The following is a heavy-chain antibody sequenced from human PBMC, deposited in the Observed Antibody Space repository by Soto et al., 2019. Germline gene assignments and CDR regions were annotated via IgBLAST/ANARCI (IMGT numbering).Heavy chain of an antibody. Sequence: LTCTVSGVSISNGDYYWNWIRQTPGKGLEWIGYIYNGGPTYYNPSLESRLSLSVDTSGNQFSLRLSSVTAADTAIYYCARSLEYGIPFDKWGQGTLVTVSS. V-gene: IGHV4-30-4*01. CDR1: GVSISNGDYY. CDR3: ARSLEYGIPFDK. CDR2: IYNGGPT. D-gene: IGHD2-8*01. J-gene: IGHJ4*02.